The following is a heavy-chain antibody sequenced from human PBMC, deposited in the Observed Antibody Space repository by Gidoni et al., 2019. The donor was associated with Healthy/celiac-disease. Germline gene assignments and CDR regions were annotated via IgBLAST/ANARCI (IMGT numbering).Heavy chain of an antibody. Sequence: QVQLQQWGAGLLKPSETLSLTCAVYGGSFSGSYWSWIRQPPGKGLEWIGEINHSGSTNYHLSLKSRVTISVDTSKNQFSLKLSSVTAADTAVYYCARGRGSIARLFDYWGQGTLVTVSS. V-gene: IGHV4-34*01. J-gene: IGHJ4*02. CDR1: GGSFSGSY. D-gene: IGHD2-21*01. CDR3: ARGRGSIARLFDY. CDR2: INHSGST.